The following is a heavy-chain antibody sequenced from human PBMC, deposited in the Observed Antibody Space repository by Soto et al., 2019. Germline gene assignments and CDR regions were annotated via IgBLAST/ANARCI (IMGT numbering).Heavy chain of an antibody. D-gene: IGHD3-3*01. CDR3: ARGNVLRFLEWFLWFDP. J-gene: IGHJ5*02. V-gene: IGHV4-31*03. CDR1: GGSISSGGYY. Sequence: SETLSLTCTVSGGSISSGGYYWSWIRQHPGKGLEWIGYIYYSGSTYYNPSLKSRVTISVDTSKNQFSLKLSSVTAADTAVYYCARGNVLRFLEWFLWFDPWGQGTLVTVSS. CDR2: IYYSGST.